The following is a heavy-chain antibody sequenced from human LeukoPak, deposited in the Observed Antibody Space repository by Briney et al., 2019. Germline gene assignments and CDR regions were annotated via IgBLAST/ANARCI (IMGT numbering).Heavy chain of an antibody. J-gene: IGHJ5*02. Sequence: GGSLRLSCAASGFTFSTYAMNWVRQAPGKGLEWVSTFSGSVDTTYYADSVKGRFTISRDNAKNSLYLQMNNLRAEDTAAYYCARDRGKRVETSMVGFPWGQGTLVTVSS. D-gene: IGHD5-18*01. V-gene: IGHV3-23*01. CDR1: GFTFSTYA. CDR2: FSGSVDTT. CDR3: ARDRGKRVETSMVGFP.